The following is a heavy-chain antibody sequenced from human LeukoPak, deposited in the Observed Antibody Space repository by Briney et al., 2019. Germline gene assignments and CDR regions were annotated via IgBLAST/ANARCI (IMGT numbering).Heavy chain of an antibody. Sequence: GGSLRLSCAASGFTFSSYGMHWVRQAPGKGLEWEAFIRYDGGNKYYADSVKGRFTISRDNSKNTLYLQMNSLRAEDTAVYYCAKRLLRYFDQLDYWGQGTLVTVSS. CDR3: AKRLLRYFDQLDY. CDR2: IRYDGGNK. CDR1: GFTFSSYG. V-gene: IGHV3-30*02. J-gene: IGHJ4*02. D-gene: IGHD3-9*01.